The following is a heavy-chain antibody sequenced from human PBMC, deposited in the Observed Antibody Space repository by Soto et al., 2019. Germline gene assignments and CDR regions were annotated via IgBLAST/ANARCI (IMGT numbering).Heavy chain of an antibody. D-gene: IGHD1-7*01. J-gene: IGHJ4*02. CDR1: GFTFSSYA. Sequence: GGSLRLSCAASGFTFSSYAMSWVRQAPGKGLEWVSAISGSGGSTYYADSVKGRFTISRDNSKNTLYLQMNSLRAEDTAVYYCAKDPQARHWNFDVNYFDYWGQGTLVTVSS. CDR2: ISGSGGST. CDR3: AKDPQARHWNFDVNYFDY. V-gene: IGHV3-23*01.